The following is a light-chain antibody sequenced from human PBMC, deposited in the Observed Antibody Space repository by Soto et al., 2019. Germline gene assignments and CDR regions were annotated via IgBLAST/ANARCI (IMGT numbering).Light chain of an antibody. CDR3: QQYNYWPIT. V-gene: IGKV3-15*01. CDR2: GAS. CDR1: QSVADN. J-gene: IGKJ5*01. Sequence: PGEGVTLSCRSSQSVADNLAWFQQKPGQGPRLLIYGASTRATGIPARFSGSGSETDFTLTVSSLRSEDSAVYYCQQYNYWPITFGQGTRLEIK.